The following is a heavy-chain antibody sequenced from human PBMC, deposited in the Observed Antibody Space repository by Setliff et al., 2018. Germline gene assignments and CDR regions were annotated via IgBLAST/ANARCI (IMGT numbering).Heavy chain of an antibody. D-gene: IGHD5-18*01. CDR1: GYSISSGYY. Sequence: SETLSLTCTVSGYSISSGYYWGWIRQPTGKGLEWIGYIYHNGNTNFNPSLKTRVTMSVDTSKNQFALNLRSVTAADSAVYYCARDRTAYSYGLDVWGQGTTVTVSS. CDR2: IYHNGNT. CDR3: ARDRTAYSYGLDV. V-gene: IGHV4-38-2*02. J-gene: IGHJ6*02.